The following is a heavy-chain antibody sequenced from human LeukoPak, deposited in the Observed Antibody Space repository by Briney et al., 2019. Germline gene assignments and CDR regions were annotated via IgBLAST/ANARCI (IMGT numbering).Heavy chain of an antibody. J-gene: IGHJ3*02. Sequence: PRASVKVSCRASGYTFTDYYVSWVRQAPGHGLEWMGWVDPHSGGTKYAQKFQGRVTMTRDTSISAAYMELSRLRPDDTAVYYCAREYYDSSGRKHAFDIWGQGKMDTVSS. CDR1: GYTFTDYY. CDR2: VDPHSGGT. CDR3: AREYYDSSGRKHAFDI. V-gene: IGHV1-2*02. D-gene: IGHD3-22*01.